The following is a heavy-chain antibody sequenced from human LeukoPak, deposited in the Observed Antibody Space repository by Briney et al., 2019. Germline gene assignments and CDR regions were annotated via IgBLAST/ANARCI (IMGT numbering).Heavy chain of an antibody. CDR1: GGTFSSYA. D-gene: IGHD5-18*01. Sequence: GASVKVSCKASGGTFSSYAISWVRQAPGQGLEWMGGIIPIFGTANYAQKFQGRVTITADKSTSTAYMELSSLRSEDTAVYYCARLVDTAMVNTPDYWGQGTLVTVSS. J-gene: IGHJ4*02. CDR3: ARLVDTAMVNTPDY. V-gene: IGHV1-69*06. CDR2: IIPIFGTA.